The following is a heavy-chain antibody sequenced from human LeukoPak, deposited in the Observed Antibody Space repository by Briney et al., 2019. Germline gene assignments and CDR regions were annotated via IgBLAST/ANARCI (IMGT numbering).Heavy chain of an antibody. CDR1: GYTFTSYG. CDR2: ISAYNGNT. Sequence: AASVKVSCKASGYTFTSYGISWVRQAPGQGLEWMGWISAYNGNTNYAQKLQGRVTMTTDTPTSTAYMELRSLRSDDTAVYYCARDGETGYYYGMDVWGQGTTVTVSS. D-gene: IGHD3-3*01. CDR3: ARDGETGYYYGMDV. J-gene: IGHJ6*02. V-gene: IGHV1-18*01.